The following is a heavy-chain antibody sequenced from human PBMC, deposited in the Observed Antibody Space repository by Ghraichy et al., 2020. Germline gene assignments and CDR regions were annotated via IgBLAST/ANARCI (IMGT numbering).Heavy chain of an antibody. CDR3: ARGGLNSGSYTDDAFDI. V-gene: IGHV1-46*03. CDR2: INPSGGST. CDR1: GYTFTSYY. J-gene: IGHJ3*02. Sequence: ASVKVSCKASGYTFTSYYMHWVRQAPGQGLEWMGIINPSGGSTSYAQKFQGRVTMTRDTSTSTVYMELSSLRSEDTVVYYCARGGLNSGSYTDDAFDIWGQGTMVTVSS. D-gene: IGHD1-26*01.